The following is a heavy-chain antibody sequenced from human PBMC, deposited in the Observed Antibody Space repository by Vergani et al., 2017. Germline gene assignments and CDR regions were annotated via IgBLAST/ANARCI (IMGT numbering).Heavy chain of an antibody. Sequence: EVQLVESGGGLVKPGGSLRLSCAASGFTFSSYSMNWVRQAPGKGLEWVSSISSSSSYIYYADSVKGRFTISRDNAKNSLYLQMNSLRAEDTAVYYCARVYYDSSGRGHYFDYGGQGTLVTVSS. J-gene: IGHJ4*02. D-gene: IGHD3-22*01. CDR2: ISSSSSYI. CDR1: GFTFSSYS. V-gene: IGHV3-21*01. CDR3: ARVYYDSSGRGHYFDY.